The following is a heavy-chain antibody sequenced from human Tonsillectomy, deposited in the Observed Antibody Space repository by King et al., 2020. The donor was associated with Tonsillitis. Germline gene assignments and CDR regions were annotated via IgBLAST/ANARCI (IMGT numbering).Heavy chain of an antibody. V-gene: IGHV4-39*01. CDR1: GGSISSSSYY. D-gene: IGHD3-22*01. Sequence: LQLQESGPGLVKPSETLSLTCTVSGGSISSSSYYWGWLRQPPGKGLEWIGTIYYSGSTYYNPSLKSRVTISVDTSKNQFSLKLSSVTAADTAVYYCARPRDSSAYFAYWGQGTLVTVSS. CDR3: ARPRDSSAYFAY. CDR2: IYYSGST. J-gene: IGHJ4*02.